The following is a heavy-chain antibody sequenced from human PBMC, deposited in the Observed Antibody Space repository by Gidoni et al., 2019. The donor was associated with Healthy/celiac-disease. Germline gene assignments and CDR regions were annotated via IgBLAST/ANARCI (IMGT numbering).Heavy chain of an antibody. CDR3: ARTRGYSYGWEFDY. CDR1: GGSISSSSYY. V-gene: IGHV4-39*07. D-gene: IGHD5-18*01. J-gene: IGHJ4*02. CDR2: IYYSGST. Sequence: QLQLQESGPGLVKPSATLSLTCTVSGGSISSSSYYWGWIRQPPGKGLEWIGSIYYSGSTYYNPSLKSRVTISVDTSKNQFSLKLSSVTAADTAVYYCARTRGYSYGWEFDYWGQGTLVTVSS.